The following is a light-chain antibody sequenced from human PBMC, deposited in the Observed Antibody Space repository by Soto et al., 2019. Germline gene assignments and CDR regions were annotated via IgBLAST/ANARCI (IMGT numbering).Light chain of an antibody. V-gene: IGKV1-5*03. CDR3: QQYNSYSRT. CDR1: QSISRW. J-gene: IGKJ1*01. CDR2: EGS. Sequence: DIQMTQSPSTLSASIGDRVTITCRASQSISRWLAWYRQKPGEAPKLLSYEGSILERGVPSRFSGRGSGTEFTLTISSLQPDDFATFYCQQYNSYSRTFGQGTRVEVK.